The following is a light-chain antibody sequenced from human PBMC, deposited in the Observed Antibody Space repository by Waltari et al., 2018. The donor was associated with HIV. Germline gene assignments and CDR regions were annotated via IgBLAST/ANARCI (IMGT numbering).Light chain of an antibody. CDR3: QQYYSVPPT. V-gene: IGKV4-1*01. CDR1: QTVLYTSNNINY. CDR2: WAS. Sequence: DIVMTQSPDSLAVSLGERATINCKSSQTVLYTSNNINYLAWYQQKPGQPPKLLIYWASTRESGVPDRFSGSGSGTDLTLTISSLQAEDVAVYFCQQYYSVPPTFGQGTKVEIK. J-gene: IGKJ1*01.